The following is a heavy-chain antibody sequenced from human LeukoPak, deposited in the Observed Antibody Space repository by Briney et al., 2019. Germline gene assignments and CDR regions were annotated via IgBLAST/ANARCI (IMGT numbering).Heavy chain of an antibody. J-gene: IGHJ4*02. CDR3: ARAIYGGNSGGHY. Sequence: DPVKVSCKASGYTFTSYGISWVRQAPGQGLEWMGWISAYNGKTNYAQKLQGRVTMTTDTSTSTAYMELRSVRSGDTAVYYCARAIYGGNSGGHYWGQGTLVSASS. CDR2: ISAYNGKT. D-gene: IGHD4-23*01. CDR1: GYTFTSYG. V-gene: IGHV1-18*01.